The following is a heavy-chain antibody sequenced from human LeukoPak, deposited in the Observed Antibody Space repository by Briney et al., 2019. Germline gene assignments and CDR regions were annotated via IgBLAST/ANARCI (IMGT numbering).Heavy chain of an antibody. Sequence: KASGTLSLTCAVSGGSISSSNWWSWVRQPPGKGLEWIGEIYHSGSTNYNPSLKSRVTISVDKSKNQFSLKLSSVTAADTAVYYCARDNSVRDEAWWFNPWGQGTLVTVSS. D-gene: IGHD5-24*01. CDR2: IYHSGST. CDR1: GGSISSSNW. CDR3: ARDNSVRDEAWWFNP. V-gene: IGHV4-4*02. J-gene: IGHJ5*02.